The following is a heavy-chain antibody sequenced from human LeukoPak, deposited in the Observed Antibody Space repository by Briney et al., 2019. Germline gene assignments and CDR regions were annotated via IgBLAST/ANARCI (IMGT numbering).Heavy chain of an antibody. CDR2: IYYDGDT. V-gene: IGHV4-59*01. Sequence: SETLCLTCTISGDSISSYYWSWIRQPPGKGLEWIGYIYYDGDTNYNPSLKSRVTLSVDTTNNQFSLELTSVTAADTAVYYCARDTRWIGYWDDAFDIWGQGTMVIVSS. CDR3: ARDTRWIGYWDDAFDI. CDR1: GDSISSYY. J-gene: IGHJ3*02. D-gene: IGHD3-3*01.